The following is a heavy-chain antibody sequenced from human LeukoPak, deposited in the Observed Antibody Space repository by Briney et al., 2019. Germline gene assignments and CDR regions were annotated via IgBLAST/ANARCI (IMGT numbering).Heavy chain of an antibody. V-gene: IGHV4-34*01. CDR3: ASRSGGGYSYGSNWFDP. J-gene: IGHJ5*02. CDR2: INHSGST. D-gene: IGHD5-18*01. CDR1: GGSFSGYY. Sequence: SETLSLTCAVYGGSFSGYYWSWIRQPPGKGLEWIGEINHSGSTNYNPSPKSRVTISVDTSKNQFSLKLSSVTAADTAVYYCASRSGGGYSYGSNWFDPWGQGTLVTVSS.